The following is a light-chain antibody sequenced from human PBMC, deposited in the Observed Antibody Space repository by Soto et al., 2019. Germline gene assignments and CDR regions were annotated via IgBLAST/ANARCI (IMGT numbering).Light chain of an antibody. CDR3: QQRSNWPLT. V-gene: IGKV3-11*01. J-gene: IGKJ4*01. Sequence: EIVLTQSPATLSLSPGERATLSCRASQSVSSYLAWYQQKPGQVPRLLIYDASTSAPGIPARFSGSGSGTDFTLTISSLEPEDFEVYYCQQRSNWPLTFGGGTKVEIK. CDR2: DAS. CDR1: QSVSSY.